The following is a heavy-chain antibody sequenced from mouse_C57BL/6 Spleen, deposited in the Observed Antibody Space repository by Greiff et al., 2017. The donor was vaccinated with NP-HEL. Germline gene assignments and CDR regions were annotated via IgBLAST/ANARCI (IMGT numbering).Heavy chain of an antibody. CDR3: ARKIRNGASMDD. CDR2: IWRGGST. V-gene: IGHV2-2*01. D-gene: IGHD6-1*01. J-gene: IGHJ4*01. CDR1: GFSLTSYG. Sequence: QVQLQQSGPGLVQPSQCLSIPCTVSGFSLTSYGVHWVRQSPGKGLEWLGVIWRGGSTDYNADFISRLSISKDNSNSQVVFKMNSLQADDTAIYYCARKIRNGASMDDWGKGTSVTVSS.